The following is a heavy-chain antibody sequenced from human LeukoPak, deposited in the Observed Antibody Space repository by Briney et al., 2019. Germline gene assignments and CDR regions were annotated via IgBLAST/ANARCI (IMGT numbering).Heavy chain of an antibody. CDR2: IYTSGST. V-gene: IGHV4-61*02. CDR1: GGSISSGTYY. J-gene: IGHJ3*02. CDR3: AREAFHFDPQGAFDI. Sequence: SETLSLTCTVSGGSISSGTYYWNWIRQPAGKGLEWIGRIYTSGSTIYNPSLKSRVTISVDTSKNQVSLKLSSVTAADTAVYYCAREAFHFDPQGAFDIWGQGTMVTVSS. D-gene: IGHD3-9*01.